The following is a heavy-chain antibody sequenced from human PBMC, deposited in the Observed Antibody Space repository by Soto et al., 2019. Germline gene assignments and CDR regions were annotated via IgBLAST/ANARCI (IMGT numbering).Heavy chain of an antibody. Sequence: GGSLRLSCAVSAFTFSSYGMHWVRQAPGKGLEWVALISHDGSKKYYADSVKGRFTISRDNSKNTVYLQMNSLRAEDTAVYYCAVKDGTDSSGWYRSLVYWGQGTLVTVSS. J-gene: IGHJ4*02. V-gene: IGHV3-30*03. CDR3: AVKDGTDSSGWYRSLVY. CDR1: AFTFSSYG. D-gene: IGHD6-19*01. CDR2: ISHDGSKK.